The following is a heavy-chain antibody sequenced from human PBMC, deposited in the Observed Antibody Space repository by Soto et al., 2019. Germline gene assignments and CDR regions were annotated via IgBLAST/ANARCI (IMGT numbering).Heavy chain of an antibody. J-gene: IGHJ4*02. D-gene: IGHD4-17*01. CDR1: GFALTYIGEG. Sequence: GSGPTLVNPTQTLTLTCTFSGFALTYIGEGVGWIRQPPGKALEWLALVYWDDDKRYSPSLKSRLTITEDTSKNQVVLTMTNMDPVDTATYYCAHRQRTVYFDYWGQGTLVTVSS. V-gene: IGHV2-5*02. CDR3: AHRQRTVYFDY. CDR2: VYWDDDK.